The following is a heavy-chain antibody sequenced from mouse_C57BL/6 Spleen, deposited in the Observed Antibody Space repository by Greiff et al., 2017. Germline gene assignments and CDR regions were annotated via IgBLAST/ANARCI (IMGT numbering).Heavy chain of an antibody. V-gene: IGHV1-15*01. CDR3: TDGYLFAY. CDR1: GYTFTDYE. CDR2: IDPETGGT. J-gene: IGHJ3*01. Sequence: VKLMESGAELVRPGASVTLSCKASGYTFTDYEMHWVKQTPVHGLEWIGAIDPETGGTAYNQKFKGKAILTADKSSSTAYMELRSLTSEDSAVYYCTDGYLFAYWGQGTLVTVSA. D-gene: IGHD2-3*01.